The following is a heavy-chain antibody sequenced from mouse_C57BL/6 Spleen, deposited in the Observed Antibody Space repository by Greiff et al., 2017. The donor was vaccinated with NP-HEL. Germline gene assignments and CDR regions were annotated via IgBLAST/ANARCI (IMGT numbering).Heavy chain of an antibody. CDR1: GYNFTSYD. Sequence: VQLVESGPELVKPGASVKLSCKASGYNFTSYDINWVKQRPGKGLEWIGRIYPRDGSTKYNEKFKGKATLTVDTSSSTAYMELHSLTSEDSAVSFSARRRAPSYFDVWGTGTTVTVSS. CDR2: IYPRDGST. CDR3: ARRRAPSYFDV. J-gene: IGHJ1*03. D-gene: IGHD3-1*01. V-gene: IGHV1-85*01.